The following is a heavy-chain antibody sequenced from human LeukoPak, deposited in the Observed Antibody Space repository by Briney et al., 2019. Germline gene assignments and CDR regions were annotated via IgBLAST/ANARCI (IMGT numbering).Heavy chain of an antibody. J-gene: IGHJ4*02. V-gene: IGHV3-30*04. D-gene: IGHD3-22*01. CDR3: AREDDYYYDSSGSYFDY. CDR2: ISYDGSDK. Sequence: LPGRSLRLSCAASGFTFSNYAMHWVRQAPGKGLEWVAVISYDGSDKTYADSVKGRFTISRDNSKNTLYLQMNSLRAEDTAVYYCAREDDYYYDSSGSYFDYWGQGTLVTVSS. CDR1: GFTFSNYA.